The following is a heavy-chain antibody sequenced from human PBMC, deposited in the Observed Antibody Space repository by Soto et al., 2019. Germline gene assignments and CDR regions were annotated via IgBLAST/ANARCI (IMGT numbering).Heavy chain of an antibody. Sequence: SETLSLTCTVSSGSVSSYYWSWIRQPPGKGLEWIGYIYYSGSTNYSPSLKSRVSISVDTSKNQFSLKLSCVTAAFTAVYYCARVEPGIAAAGTYYFDYWGQGTLVTVSS. J-gene: IGHJ4*02. D-gene: IGHD6-13*01. CDR2: IYYSGST. CDR1: SGSVSSYY. CDR3: ARVEPGIAAAGTYYFDY. V-gene: IGHV4-59*02.